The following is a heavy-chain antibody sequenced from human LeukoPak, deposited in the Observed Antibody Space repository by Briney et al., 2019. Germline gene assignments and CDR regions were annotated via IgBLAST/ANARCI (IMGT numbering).Heavy chain of an antibody. CDR1: GYTFTGYY. Sequence: VASLKVSCKASGYTFTGYYMHWVRQAPGQGLEWMGRINPNSGGTNYAQKFQGRVSMTRDASISTAYMEMSRLRSDDTAVYFCARSLGDSSGYHDYWGQGTLVTVSS. J-gene: IGHJ4*02. CDR2: INPNSGGT. D-gene: IGHD3-22*01. CDR3: ARSLGDSSGYHDY. V-gene: IGHV1-2*06.